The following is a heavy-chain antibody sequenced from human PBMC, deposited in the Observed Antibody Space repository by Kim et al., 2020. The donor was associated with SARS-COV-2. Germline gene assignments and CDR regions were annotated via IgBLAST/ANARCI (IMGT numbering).Heavy chain of an antibody. CDR3: ASRGDFWSGLGRPNLFIGMDV. D-gene: IGHD3-3*01. J-gene: IGHJ6*02. CDR2: IIPIFGTA. CDR1: GGTFSSYA. V-gene: IGHV1-69*13. Sequence: SVKVSCKASGGTFSSYAISWVRQAPGQGLEWMGGIIPIFGTANYAQKFQGRVTITADESTSTAYMELSSLRSEDTAVYYCASRGDFWSGLGRPNLFIGMDVWGQGTTVTVS.